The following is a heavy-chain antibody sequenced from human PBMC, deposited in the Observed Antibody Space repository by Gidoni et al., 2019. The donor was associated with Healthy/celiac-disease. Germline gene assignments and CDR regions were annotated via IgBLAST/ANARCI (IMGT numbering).Heavy chain of an antibody. V-gene: IGHV1-3*01. J-gene: IGHJ4*02. CDR1: GYTFPSYA. CDR2: INAGNGNT. Sequence: QVQLVQSGAEVKKPGASVKVSCKASGYTFPSYAMHWVRQAPGQRLEWMGWINAGNGNTKYSQKFQGRVTITRDTSASTAYMELSSLRSEGTAVYYCARDYGGYGDYFDYWGQGTLVTVSS. D-gene: IGHD4-17*01. CDR3: ARDYGGYGDYFDY.